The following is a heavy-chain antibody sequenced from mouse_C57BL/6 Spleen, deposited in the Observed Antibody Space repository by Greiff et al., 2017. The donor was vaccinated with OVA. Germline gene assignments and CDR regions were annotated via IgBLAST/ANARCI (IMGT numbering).Heavy chain of an antibody. V-gene: IGHV5-6*01. CDR1: GLTFSSYG. D-gene: IGHD4-1*01. CDR2: ISSGGSYT. Sequence: EVQVVESGGDLVKPGGSLKLSCAASGLTFSSYGMSWVRQTPDKRLEWVATISSGGSYTYYPDSVKGRFTISRDNAKNTLYLQMSSLKSEDTAMYYCARQENWDDAMDYWGQGTSVTVAS. CDR3: ARQENWDDAMDY. J-gene: IGHJ4*01.